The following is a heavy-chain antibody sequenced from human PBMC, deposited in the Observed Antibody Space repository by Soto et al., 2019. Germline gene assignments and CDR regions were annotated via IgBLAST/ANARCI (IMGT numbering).Heavy chain of an antibody. CDR3: AREKDYYDSSGNFDY. Sequence: SESLSLTCAVSGGSIGSVGYSWGWIRQPPGKGLEWIAYIYHSGSTYYNPSLKSRVTISLDRAKNQFSLKLSSVTAADTAVYYCAREKDYYDSSGNFDYWGQGTLVTVSS. CDR2: IYHSGST. V-gene: IGHV4-30-2*01. D-gene: IGHD3-22*01. J-gene: IGHJ4*02. CDR1: GGSIGSVGYS.